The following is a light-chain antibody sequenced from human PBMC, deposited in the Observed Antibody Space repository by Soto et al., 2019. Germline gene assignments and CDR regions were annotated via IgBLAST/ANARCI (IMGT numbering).Light chain of an antibody. CDR2: GNS. CDR1: SSNIGAGYD. Sequence: QSVLTQPPSVSGAPGQRVTISCTGSSSNIGAGYDVHWYQQLPGTAPKLLIYGNSNRPSGVPDRFSGSKSGNSASLAITGLQAEDAADYYCQSYASSLSGYVFGTGTKLTVL. CDR3: QSYASSLSGYV. J-gene: IGLJ1*01. V-gene: IGLV1-40*01.